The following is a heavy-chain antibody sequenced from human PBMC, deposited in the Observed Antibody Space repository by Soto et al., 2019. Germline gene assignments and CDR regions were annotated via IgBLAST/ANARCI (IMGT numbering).Heavy chain of an antibody. CDR1: GYTFTSYA. J-gene: IGHJ4*02. CDR2: INAGNGNT. Sequence: ASVKVSCKASGYTFTSYAMHWVRQAPGQRLEWMGWINAGNGNTKYSQKFQGRVTITRDTSASTAYMELSSLRSEDTAVFYCARNLMVYDILTGYYRAYYFDYWGQGTLVTVSS. D-gene: IGHD3-9*01. CDR3: ARNLMVYDILTGYYRAYYFDY. V-gene: IGHV1-3*01.